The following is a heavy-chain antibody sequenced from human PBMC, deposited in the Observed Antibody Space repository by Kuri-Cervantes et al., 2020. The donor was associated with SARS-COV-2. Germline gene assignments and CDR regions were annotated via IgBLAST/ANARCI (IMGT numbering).Heavy chain of an antibody. CDR1: GFTFDDYA. CDR3: AKDTGSSTSSHYYYYGMDV. Sequence: ETLSLTCAASGFTFDDYAMHWVRQAPGKGLEWVSLISWDGGSTYYADSVKGRFTISRDNSKNSLYLQMNSLRTEDTALYYCAKDTGSSTSSHYYYYGMDVWGQGTTVTVSS. V-gene: IGHV3-43*01. J-gene: IGHJ6*02. D-gene: IGHD2-2*01. CDR2: ISWDGGST.